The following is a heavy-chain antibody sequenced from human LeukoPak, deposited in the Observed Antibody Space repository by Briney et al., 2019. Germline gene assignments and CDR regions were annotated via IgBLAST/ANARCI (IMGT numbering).Heavy chain of an antibody. Sequence: GVSLILSCVSSGFTIGTAWMSWVRQAPGKGLEWLGHIKSEGEGATTDYAAPAKGRFAISRDDSKNMIYLQMSSLKIDDTAIYYCIAHFPYFYGFDVWGKGTTVTVSS. CDR2: IKSEGEGATT. J-gene: IGHJ6*04. D-gene: IGHD3-3*02. V-gene: IGHV3-15*01. CDR1: GFTIGTAW. CDR3: IAHFPYFYGFDV.